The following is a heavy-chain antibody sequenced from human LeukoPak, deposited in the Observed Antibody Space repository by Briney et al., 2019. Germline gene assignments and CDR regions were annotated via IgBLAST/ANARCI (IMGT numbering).Heavy chain of an antibody. CDR3: VRDGGMTLQRRFFFDY. D-gene: IGHD1-26*01. J-gene: IGHJ4*02. V-gene: IGHV3-21*01. CDR1: GFTFSSYS. Sequence: GGSLRLSCAASGFTFSSYSMTWVRQAPGEGLEWVSSISSSSDYIYYADSLKGRFTVSRDNAKNSLYLQMNSLRAEDTAVYYCVRDGGMTLQRRFFFDYWGRGTLVTVSS. CDR2: ISSSSDYI.